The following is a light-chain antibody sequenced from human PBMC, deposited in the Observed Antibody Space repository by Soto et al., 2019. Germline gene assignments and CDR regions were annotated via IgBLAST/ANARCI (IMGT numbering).Light chain of an antibody. CDR1: SSDVGGYNY. J-gene: IGLJ1*01. Sequence: QSVLTQPASVSGSPGQSITISCTGTSSDVGGYNYVSWYQHHPGKAPKLIIFDVGNRPSGVSNPFSGSKSGNTASLTISGLQPEDEADYYCSSYTTSNTRQIVFGTGTNVTV. V-gene: IGLV2-14*03. CDR2: DVG. CDR3: SSYTTSNTRQIV.